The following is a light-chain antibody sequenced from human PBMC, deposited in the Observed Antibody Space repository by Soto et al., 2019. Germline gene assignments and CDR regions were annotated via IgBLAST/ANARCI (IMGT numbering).Light chain of an antibody. Sequence: DVQMTQSPSTLSASIGDTVTITCRASQTVVSWLAWYHQKPGRPPKLLIYMASILESGVPSRFSGRGSGTEFTLTISGLKPDDLGTYYCQQYNSYPKTFGEGTKLDI. CDR3: QQYNSYPKT. V-gene: IGKV1-5*03. CDR1: QTVVSW. CDR2: MAS. J-gene: IGKJ2*01.